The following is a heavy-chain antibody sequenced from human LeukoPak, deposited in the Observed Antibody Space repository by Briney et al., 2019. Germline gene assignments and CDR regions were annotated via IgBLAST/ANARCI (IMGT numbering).Heavy chain of an antibody. D-gene: IGHD3-22*01. V-gene: IGHV1-46*01. CDR2: INPSGGST. Sequence: GASVKVSCEASGYTFTSYYMHWVRQAPGQGLEWMGIINPSGGSTSYAQKFQGRVTMTRDMSTSTVYMELSSLRSEDTAVYYCARGYDSSGYSQPFDYWGQGTLVTVSS. CDR1: GYTFTSYY. J-gene: IGHJ4*02. CDR3: ARGYDSSGYSQPFDY.